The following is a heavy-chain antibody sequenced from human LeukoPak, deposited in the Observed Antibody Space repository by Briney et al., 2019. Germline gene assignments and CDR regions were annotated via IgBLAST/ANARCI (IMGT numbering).Heavy chain of an antibody. Sequence: TPGGSLRLSCAASGFTFSNAWMSWVRQAPGKGLEWVGRIKSKTDGGTTDYAAPVKGRFTISRDDSKNTLYLQMNSLKTEDTAVYYCTTRIPLTTVTPYFDYWGQGTLVTVSS. CDR1: GFTFSNAW. CDR3: TTRIPLTTVTPYFDY. V-gene: IGHV3-15*01. CDR2: IKSKTDGGTT. J-gene: IGHJ4*02. D-gene: IGHD4-17*01.